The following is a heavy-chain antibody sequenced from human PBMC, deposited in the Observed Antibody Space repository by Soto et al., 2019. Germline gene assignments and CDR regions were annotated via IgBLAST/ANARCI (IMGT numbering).Heavy chain of an antibody. Sequence: GGSLRLSCAASGFTFSSYWMHWVRQAPGKGLVWVSRMNSDGSSISYADSVKGRFIISRDNAKNTLYLQMNSLRAEDTAVYYCARESPYCGSDWYMYYYGTDVWGQGTTVTVSS. CDR1: GFTFSSYW. CDR2: MNSDGSSI. J-gene: IGHJ6*02. CDR3: ARESPYCGSDWYMYYYGTDV. V-gene: IGHV3-74*01. D-gene: IGHD2-21*02.